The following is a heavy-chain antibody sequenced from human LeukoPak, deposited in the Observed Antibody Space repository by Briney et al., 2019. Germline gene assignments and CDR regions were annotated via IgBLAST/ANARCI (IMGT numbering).Heavy chain of an antibody. D-gene: IGHD2-2*02. V-gene: IGHV3-48*03. Sequence: GGSLRLSCAASGFTFSSYEMNWVRQAPGKGLEWVSFISSSGTTINQPDSVKGRFTISRDNSKNTLYLQMNSLRAEDTAVYYCATLAGYCSSTSCYRHFDYWGQGTLVTVSS. J-gene: IGHJ4*02. CDR2: ISSSGTTI. CDR3: ATLAGYCSSTSCYRHFDY. CDR1: GFTFSSYE.